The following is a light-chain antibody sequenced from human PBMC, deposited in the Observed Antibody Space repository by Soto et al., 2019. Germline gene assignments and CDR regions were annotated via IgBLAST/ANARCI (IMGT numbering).Light chain of an antibody. CDR1: SSDIGGYNY. CDR3: SSYAGSNNLGV. J-gene: IGLJ3*02. V-gene: IGLV2-8*01. CDR2: EVS. Sequence: QAVVTQPPSASGSPGQSVTISCTGTSSDIGGYNYVSWYQHHPGKAPKVMIYEVSKRPSGVPDRFSGSKSGNTASLTVSGLQPEDEADYYCSSYAGSNNLGVFGGGTKLTVL.